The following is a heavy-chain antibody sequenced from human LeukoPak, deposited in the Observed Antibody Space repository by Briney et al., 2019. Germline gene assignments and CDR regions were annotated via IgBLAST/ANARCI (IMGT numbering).Heavy chain of an antibody. CDR3: AADNQQITV. J-gene: IGHJ4*02. Sequence: LETLSLTCTVPGYSISSGYYWGWIRQPPGKGLEWIRSIYHSGSTYYNPSLQSRVTISVDTSKNQFSLKLSSVTAADAAVYYCAADNQQITVWGQGTLVTVSS. D-gene: IGHD5-24*01. V-gene: IGHV4-38-2*02. CDR2: IYHSGST. CDR1: GYSISSGYY.